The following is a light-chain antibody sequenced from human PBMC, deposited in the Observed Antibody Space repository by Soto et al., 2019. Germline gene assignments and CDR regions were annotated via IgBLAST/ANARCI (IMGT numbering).Light chain of an antibody. V-gene: IGLV2-14*01. J-gene: IGLJ3*02. CDR3: SSYRSGSVVL. CDR1: SSDVGGYNY. CDR2: EVS. Sequence: QSALTQPASVSGSPGQSITISCTGTSSDVGGYNYVSWYQQHPGKAPKLMIYEVSNRPSGVSNRFSGSKSGNTASLTISGLQPEDEADYYCSSYRSGSVVLFGGGTKLTVL.